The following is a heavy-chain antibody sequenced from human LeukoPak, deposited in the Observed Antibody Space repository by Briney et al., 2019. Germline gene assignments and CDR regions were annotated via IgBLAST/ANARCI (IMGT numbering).Heavy chain of an antibody. Sequence: SETLSLTCTVSGGSISSGGYSWSWIRQHPGKGLEWIGSIYYSGSTYYNPSLKSRVTISVDTSKNQFSLKLNSVTAADTAVYYCVKDSSRLDYWGQGTLVTVSS. V-gene: IGHV4-39*01. CDR2: IYYSGST. J-gene: IGHJ4*02. D-gene: IGHD6-19*01. CDR3: VKDSSRLDY. CDR1: GGSISSGGYS.